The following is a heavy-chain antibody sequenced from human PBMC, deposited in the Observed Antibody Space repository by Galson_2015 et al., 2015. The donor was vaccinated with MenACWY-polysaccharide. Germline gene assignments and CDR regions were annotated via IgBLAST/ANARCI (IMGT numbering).Heavy chain of an antibody. CDR1: GFTFRSYG. J-gene: IGHJ6*02. CDR3: AKDLDMSDYDSFGSYYGMDV. Sequence: SLRLSCAASGFTFRSYGMHWVRQAPGKGLEWVSVISYDGSNKNYVDSVKGRFTISRDNSKNTLYLQMNSLRAEDTALYYCAKDLDMSDYDSFGSYYGMDVWGQGTTVTVSS. D-gene: IGHD5-12*01. V-gene: IGHV3-30*18. CDR2: ISYDGSNK.